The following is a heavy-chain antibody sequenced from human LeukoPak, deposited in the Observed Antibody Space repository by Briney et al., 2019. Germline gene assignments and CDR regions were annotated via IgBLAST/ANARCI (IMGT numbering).Heavy chain of an antibody. J-gene: IGHJ6*02. Sequence: GESLQISCKGSGYSFTSYWIGWVRQMPGKGLEWMGIIYPDDSNIRYSPSFQGQVTISADKSINTAYLQWSSLKASDTAMYYCVRTFGESPNRNYFYGMDVWGQGTTVTVSS. CDR3: VRTFGESPNRNYFYGMDV. CDR1: GYSFTSYW. CDR2: IYPDDSNI. V-gene: IGHV5-51*01. D-gene: IGHD3-10*01.